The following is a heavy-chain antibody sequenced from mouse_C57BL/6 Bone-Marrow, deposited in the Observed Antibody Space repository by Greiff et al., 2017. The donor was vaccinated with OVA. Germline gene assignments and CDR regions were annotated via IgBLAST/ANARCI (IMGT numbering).Heavy chain of an antibody. CDR3: ARGSNYEENYAMDY. Sequence: QVQLQQSGPELVKPGASVKISCKASGYSFTGYYIHWVKQRPGQGLEWIGWIYPGSGNTKYNEKFKGKATLTADTSSSTAYMQLSSLTSEDSAVYYCARGSNYEENYAMDYWGQGTSVTVSS. CDR1: GYSFTGYY. D-gene: IGHD2-5*01. J-gene: IGHJ4*01. V-gene: IGHV1-66*01. CDR2: IYPGSGNT.